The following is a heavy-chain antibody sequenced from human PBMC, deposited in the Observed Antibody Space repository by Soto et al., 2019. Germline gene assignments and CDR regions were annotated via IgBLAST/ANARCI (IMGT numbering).Heavy chain of an antibody. CDR2: ISYDGSNK. V-gene: IGHV3-30-3*01. Sequence: LRLSCAASGFTFSSYAMHWVRQAPGKGLEWVAVISYDGSNKYYADSVKGRFTISRGNSKNTLYLQMNSLRAEDTAVYYCARFPPRLRYFDWLSKNYYGMDVWGQGTTVTVSS. CDR3: ARFPPRLRYFDWLSKNYYGMDV. J-gene: IGHJ6*02. D-gene: IGHD3-9*01. CDR1: GFTFSSYA.